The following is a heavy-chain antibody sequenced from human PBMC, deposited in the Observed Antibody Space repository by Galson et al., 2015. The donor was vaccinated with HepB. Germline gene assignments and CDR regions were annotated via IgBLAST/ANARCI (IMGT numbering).Heavy chain of an antibody. CDR1: GFTFSSYA. Sequence: SLRLSCAASGFTFSSYAMHWVRQAPGKGLEYVSAISSNGGSTYYADSVKGRFTISRDNSKNTLYLQMSSLRAEDTAVYYCVKDSAGVVPGAFDIWGQGTMVTVSS. V-gene: IGHV3-64D*06. D-gene: IGHD2-2*01. J-gene: IGHJ3*02. CDR2: ISSNGGST. CDR3: VKDSAGVVPGAFDI.